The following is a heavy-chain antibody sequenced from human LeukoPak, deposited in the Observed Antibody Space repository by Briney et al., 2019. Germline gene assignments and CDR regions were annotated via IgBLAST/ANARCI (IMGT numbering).Heavy chain of an antibody. CDR1: GFTFSSYA. J-gene: IGHJ6*02. V-gene: IGHV3-23*01. D-gene: IGHD2-2*01. CDR2: ISGSGGST. CDR3: AKDQEKYCSSTSCPYYGMDV. Sequence: GGSLRLSCAASGFTFSSYAMSWVRQAPGKGLEWVSAISGSGGSTYYADSVKGRFTISRDNSKNTLYLQMNSLRAVDTAVYYCAKDQEKYCSSTSCPYYGMDVWGQGTTVTVSS.